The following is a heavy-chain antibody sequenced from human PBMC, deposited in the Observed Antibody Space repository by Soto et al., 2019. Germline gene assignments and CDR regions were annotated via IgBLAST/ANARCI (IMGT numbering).Heavy chain of an antibody. V-gene: IGHV3-23*01. CDR1: GFTFSAFA. Sequence: EVQLLESGGGLVQPGGSLSLSFAASGFTFSAFALSGVPRAPGKGLGWVSPISGSGGSTYYADSVKGRFTISRDNSKNTLYLQMNSLRAEDTAVYYCAKEKPTRSGKYFDYWGQGTLVTVSS. CDR3: AKEKPTRSGKYFDY. J-gene: IGHJ4*02. CDR2: ISGSGGST. D-gene: IGHD3-10*01.